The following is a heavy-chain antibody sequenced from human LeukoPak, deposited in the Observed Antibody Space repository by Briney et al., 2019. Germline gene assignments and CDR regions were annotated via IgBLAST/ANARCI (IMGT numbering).Heavy chain of an antibody. V-gene: IGHV1-18*04. D-gene: IGHD2-21*02. CDR3: ARATTAADFDY. CDR2: ISAYNGNT. J-gene: IGHJ4*02. Sequence: ASVKVSCKASAYTFTDHYMHWVRQAPGQGLEWMGWISAYNGNTNYAQKLQGRVTMTTDTSTSTAYMELRSLRSDDTAVYYCARATTAADFDYWGQGTLVTVSS. CDR1: AYTFTDHY.